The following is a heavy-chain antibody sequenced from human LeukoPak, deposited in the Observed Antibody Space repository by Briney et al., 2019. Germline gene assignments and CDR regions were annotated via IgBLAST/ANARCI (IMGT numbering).Heavy chain of an antibody. D-gene: IGHD3-16*01. CDR3: AKDGDRGTSFYYYYMDV. V-gene: IGHV3-11*04. Sequence: NPGGSLRLSCAASGFTFSDYYMSWIRQAPGKGLEWVSYISSSGSTIYYADSVRGRFTISRDSSKNTLYLQMNSLRAEDTAVYYCAKDGDRGTSFYYYYMDVWGKGTTVTVSS. J-gene: IGHJ6*03. CDR2: ISSSGSTI. CDR1: GFTFSDYY.